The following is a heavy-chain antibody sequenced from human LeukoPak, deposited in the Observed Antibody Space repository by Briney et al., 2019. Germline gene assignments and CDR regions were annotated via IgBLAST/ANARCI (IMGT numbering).Heavy chain of an antibody. Sequence: PGGSLRLSCAASGFTFSSYAMSWVRQAPGKGLEWVAVISYDGSNKYYADFVKGRFTISRDNSKNTLYLQMNSLRAEDTAVYYCASNYFDSSGYYWGFDHWGQGTLVTVSS. J-gene: IGHJ4*02. D-gene: IGHD3-22*01. CDR1: GFTFSSYA. CDR3: ASNYFDSSGYYWGFDH. CDR2: ISYDGSNK. V-gene: IGHV3-30-3*01.